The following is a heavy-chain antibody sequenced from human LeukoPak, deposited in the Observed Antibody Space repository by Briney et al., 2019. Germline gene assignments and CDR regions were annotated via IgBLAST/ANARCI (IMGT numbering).Heavy chain of an antibody. J-gene: IGHJ4*02. CDR1: GGSFSGYY. Sequence: SETLSLTCAVYGGSFSGYYWSWIRQPPGKGLEWIGEINHSGSTNYNPSLKSRVTISVGTSKNQFSLKLSSVTAADTAVYYCARRSAGQQLGFDYWGQGILVTVSS. V-gene: IGHV4-34*01. CDR3: ARRSAGQQLGFDY. CDR2: INHSGST. D-gene: IGHD6-13*01.